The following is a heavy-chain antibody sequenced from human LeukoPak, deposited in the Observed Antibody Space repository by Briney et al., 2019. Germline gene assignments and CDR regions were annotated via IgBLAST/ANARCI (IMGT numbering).Heavy chain of an antibody. CDR3: ARDRPNYHESNGHYYQRDGDH. Sequence: PGGSLRLSCAASGFTFNIYAMSWVRLAPGKGLQWVASMCGSAGCTYYADSVKGRFTISRDNSKNTLYLQMNSRRAEDTAIYYCARDRPNYHESNGHYYQRDGDHWGQGTLVTVSS. V-gene: IGHV3-23*01. J-gene: IGHJ5*02. D-gene: IGHD3-22*01. CDR2: MCGSAGCT. CDR1: GFTFNIYA.